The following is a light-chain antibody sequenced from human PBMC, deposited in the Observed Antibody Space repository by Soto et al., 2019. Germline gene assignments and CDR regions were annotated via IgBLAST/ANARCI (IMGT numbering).Light chain of an antibody. CDR3: QCSDSSLSGSWV. V-gene: IGLV1-40*01. CDR2: DNG. J-gene: IGLJ3*02. Sequence: QSVLTQPPSVSGAPGQRVTVSCTGSSSNIGAGYDVHWYQQLPGTAPKLLIYDNGNRPSGVPDRFSGSKSGTSASLTITGRQAEDEAGYYCQCSDSSLSGSWVFGGGTKLTVL. CDR1: SSNIGAGYD.